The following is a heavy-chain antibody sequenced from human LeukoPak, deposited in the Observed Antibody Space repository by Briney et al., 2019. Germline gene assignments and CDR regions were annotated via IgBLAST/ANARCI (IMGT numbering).Heavy chain of an antibody. J-gene: IGHJ4*02. CDR2: ISYDGNTI. CDR1: GFAFNTYA. CDR3: ARSGGLPKFDW. Sequence: GGSLRLSCAASGFAFNTYAMHWFRQAPGKALEWVTVISYDGNTIHYADSVKGRFTISRDNSKNTLYLQMDSLRPEDTAIYYCARSGGLPKFDWWGQGTLVTVSS. V-gene: IGHV3-30-3*01.